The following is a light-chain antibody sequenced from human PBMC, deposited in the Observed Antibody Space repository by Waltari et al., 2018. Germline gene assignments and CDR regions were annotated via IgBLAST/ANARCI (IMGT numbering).Light chain of an antibody. CDR1: QSSNTN. J-gene: IGKJ1*01. CDR2: AAS. V-gene: IGKV3-15*01. CDR3: QQYNDWPRT. Sequence: DIVMTQSPGTLSMSPGERATLSCRASQSSNTNLAWYQQKPGQSPRLVIYAASTRATGLPARFSGSGSGTEFTLTISSLQAEDVAVYYCQQYNDWPRTFGQGTKVEIK.